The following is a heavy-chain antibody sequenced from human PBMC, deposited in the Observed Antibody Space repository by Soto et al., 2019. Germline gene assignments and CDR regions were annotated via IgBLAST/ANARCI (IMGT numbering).Heavy chain of an antibody. V-gene: IGHV1-18*01. CDR3: SRALGGCRSGTCYRGGFDL. D-gene: IGHD2-15*01. J-gene: IGHJ5*02. CDR2: VRGDNGHT. CDR1: GYTFTTHG. Sequence: QVQLVQSGAEVKKPGASVKVSCKASGYTFTTHGISWVRQVPGQGLEWMGWVRGDNGHTNYAQSLQGRGTMTTDTSTNTAYMEMRSLRSDDAAVYYYSRALGGCRSGTCYRGGFDLWGQGTLVTVSS.